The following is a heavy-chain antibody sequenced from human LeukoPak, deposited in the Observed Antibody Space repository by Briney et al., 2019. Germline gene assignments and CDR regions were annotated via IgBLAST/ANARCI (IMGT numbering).Heavy chain of an antibody. CDR2: ISSTGGTI. CDR1: GFTFSGYA. Sequence: GGSLRLSCAASGFTFSGYAMNWVRQAPGKGLEWLSHISSTGGTIYYADSVKGRLTVSRDNAKNSLYLQMNSLRAENTAVYYCAKSDPYGDSLIEIWGQGALVTVSS. V-gene: IGHV3-48*03. CDR3: AKSDPYGDSLIEI. D-gene: IGHD4-17*01. J-gene: IGHJ4*02.